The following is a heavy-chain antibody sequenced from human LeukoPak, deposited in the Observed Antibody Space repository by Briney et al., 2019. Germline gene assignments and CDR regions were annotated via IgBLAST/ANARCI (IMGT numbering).Heavy chain of an antibody. CDR2: IRGSNSYI. CDR1: ALTFSSFS. V-gene: IGHV3-21*01. J-gene: IGHJ3*02. Sequence: PGGSQRLSCAASALTFSSFSMNWPRHAPGKGLEWVSSIRGSNSYIHYADSVKGRLTISRDNAKSSLYLQENSLRAEDTAVYYCERDMVLTTVTTVFAFDMWGRDTGDRV. CDR3: ERDMVLTTVTTVFAFDM. D-gene: IGHD4-17*01.